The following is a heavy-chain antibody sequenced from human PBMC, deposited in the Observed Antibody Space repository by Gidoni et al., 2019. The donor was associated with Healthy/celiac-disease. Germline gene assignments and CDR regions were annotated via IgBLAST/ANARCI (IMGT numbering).Heavy chain of an antibody. J-gene: IGHJ3*02. V-gene: IGHV1-69*06. D-gene: IGHD3-3*01. CDR2: IIPIFGTA. Sequence: QVQLVQSGAEVKKPGSSVKVSCKASGGTCSSYAISWVRQAPGQGLEWMGGIIPIFGTANYAQKFQGRVTITADKSTSTAYMELSSLRSEDTAVYYCAGRARTYDFWSGYAFDIWGQGTMVTVSS. CDR1: GGTCSSYA. CDR3: AGRARTYDFWSGYAFDI.